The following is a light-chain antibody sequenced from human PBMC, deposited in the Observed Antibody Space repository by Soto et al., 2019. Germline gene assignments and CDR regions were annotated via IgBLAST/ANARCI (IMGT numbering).Light chain of an antibody. CDR1: SSNIGAGFD. J-gene: IGLJ1*01. V-gene: IGLV1-40*01. CDR3: QSYDTTLSGGSV. CDR2: GNN. Sequence: QSVLTQSPSVSGAPGQSVSISCTGTSSNIGAGFDVHWYQQLPATAPKLLIYGNNNRPSGVPDRFSGSKSGTSASLAITGLQAEAEADYYCQSYDTTLSGGSVFGTGTKLTVL.